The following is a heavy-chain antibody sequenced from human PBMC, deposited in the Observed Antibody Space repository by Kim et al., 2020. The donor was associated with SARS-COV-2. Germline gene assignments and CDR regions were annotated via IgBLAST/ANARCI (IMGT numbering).Heavy chain of an antibody. D-gene: IGHD6-13*01. J-gene: IGHJ4*02. CDR2: IIPMFETA. CDR3: TRRGSSSWYDY. CDR1: GGDFSRYT. V-gene: IGHV1-69*06. Sequence: SVKVSCKASGGDFSRYTVSWVRQAPGQGLQWMGGIIPMFETANYAQKFQGRVTITADKSTSTVYMELSSLTSDDTAVYYCTRRGSSSWYDYWGQGTRVTVST.